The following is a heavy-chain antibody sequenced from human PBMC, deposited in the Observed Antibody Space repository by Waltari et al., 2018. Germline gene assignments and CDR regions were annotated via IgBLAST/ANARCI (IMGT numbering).Heavy chain of an antibody. D-gene: IGHD3-16*01. V-gene: IGHV3-23*01. CDR3: AKLDSGGS. CDR1: GFTFSTSV. CDR2: ISDSGGGT. J-gene: IGHJ4*02. Sequence: EVQLLESGGGLVQPGGSLRLSCAAAGFTFSTSVMSWVRQAPGKGLEWVSGISDSGGGTYYADSVKGRFTISRDNSMHTLYLQMHSLRAEDTAVYYCAKLDSGGSWGQGTLVTVSS.